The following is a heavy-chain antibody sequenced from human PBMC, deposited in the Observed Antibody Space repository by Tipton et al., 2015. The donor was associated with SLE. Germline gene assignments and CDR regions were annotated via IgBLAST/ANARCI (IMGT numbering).Heavy chain of an antibody. Sequence: TLSLTCSVSGGSITSETHYWAWIRQPPGKGLEWIGYIHHSGSTNYSPSLRSRVTISVDTSKNQFSLKLTSMTAADTAVHYCARVMRGGSPARAFDIWGQGTMVTVSS. J-gene: IGHJ3*02. D-gene: IGHD1-26*01. CDR3: ARVMRGGSPARAFDI. CDR2: IHHSGST. V-gene: IGHV4-39*07. CDR1: GGSITSETHY.